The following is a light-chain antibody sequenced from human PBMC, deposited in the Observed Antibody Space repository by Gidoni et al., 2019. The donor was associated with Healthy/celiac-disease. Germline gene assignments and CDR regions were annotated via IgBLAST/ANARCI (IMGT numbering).Light chain of an antibody. J-gene: IGKJ2*01. CDR1: QSVSSSY. CDR2: GAS. CDR3: QQYGSSPPIT. Sequence: PGERATLSCRASQSVSSSYLAWYQQKPGQAPRLLIYGASSRATGIPDRFSGSGSGTDFTLTISRLEPEDFAVYYCQQYGSSPPITFGQGTKLEIK. V-gene: IGKV3-20*01.